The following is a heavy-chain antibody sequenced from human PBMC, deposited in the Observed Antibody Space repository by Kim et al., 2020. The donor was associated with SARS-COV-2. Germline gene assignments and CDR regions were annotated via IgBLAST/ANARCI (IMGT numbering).Heavy chain of an antibody. Sequence: SVKVSCKASGYTFSSYAIHWVRQAPGQGLEWMGRINPIHGITNYAQKFQGRVTITMDKSTTTAYMDLSSLSSEDTAAYYCASGGGRGGEPYF. V-gene: IGHV1-69*04. J-gene: IGHJ2*01. CDR3: ASGGGRGGEPYF. CDR2: INPIHGIT. D-gene: IGHD3-16*01. CDR1: GYTFSSYA.